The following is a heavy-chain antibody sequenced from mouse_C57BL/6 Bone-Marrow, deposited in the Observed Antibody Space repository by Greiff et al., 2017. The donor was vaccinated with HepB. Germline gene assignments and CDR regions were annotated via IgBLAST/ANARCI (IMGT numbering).Heavy chain of an antibody. V-gene: IGHV1-26*01. Sequence: VQLQQSGPELVKPGASVKISCKASGYTFTDYYMNWVKQSHGKSLEWIGDINPNNGGTSYNQKFKGKATLTVDKSSSTAYMELRSLTSEDSAVYYCARFYWYYFDYWGQGTTLTVSS. CDR1: GYTFTDYY. CDR3: ARFYWYYFDY. J-gene: IGHJ2*01. D-gene: IGHD1-1*01. CDR2: INPNNGGT.